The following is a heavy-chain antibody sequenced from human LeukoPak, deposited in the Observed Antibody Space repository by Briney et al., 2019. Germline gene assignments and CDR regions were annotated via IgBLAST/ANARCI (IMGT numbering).Heavy chain of an antibody. CDR3: ARDVGLATVTTGGH. D-gene: IGHD4-11*01. V-gene: IGHV3-30-3*01. CDR1: GFTFSSYN. CDR2: ISYDGNNK. J-gene: IGHJ4*02. Sequence: PGGSLRLSCAASGFTFSSYNMHWVRQAPGKGLEWAAVISYDGNNKYYADSVKGRFTISRDNSKNTLYLQMNSLRAEDTAVYYCARDVGLATVTTGGHWGQGTLVTVSS.